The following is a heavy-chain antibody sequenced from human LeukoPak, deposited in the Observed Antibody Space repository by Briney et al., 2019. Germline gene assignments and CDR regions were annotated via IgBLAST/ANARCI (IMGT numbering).Heavy chain of an antibody. CDR3: AKDGLETAINPGEINY. Sequence: PGRSLRLSCAASGFKFGNYGMHWVRQAPGKGLEWVAVIWYDGSKKYYADSVKGRVTISRDNSKNTLYLQMNSLRAEDTGVYYCAKDGLETAINPGEINYWGQGTLVTV. CDR2: IWYDGSKK. CDR1: GFKFGNYG. D-gene: IGHD5-24*01. J-gene: IGHJ4*02. V-gene: IGHV3-33*06.